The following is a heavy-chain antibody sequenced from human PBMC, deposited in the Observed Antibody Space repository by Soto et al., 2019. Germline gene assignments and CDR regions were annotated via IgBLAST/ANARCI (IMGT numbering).Heavy chain of an antibody. D-gene: IGHD3-10*01. CDR1: GDNFKKNV. V-gene: IGHV1-69*10. CDR2: TIPALGKT. CDR3: ARGPFRPYAMDV. Sequence: SVKVSCKTSGDNFKKNVFTWVRQAPGQGLEWMGGTIPALGKTRYIEKFQGRVTTTVDDATRTVYMEVRDLTSEDTAIYYCARGPFRPYAMDVWGQGTTVTVSS. J-gene: IGHJ6*02.